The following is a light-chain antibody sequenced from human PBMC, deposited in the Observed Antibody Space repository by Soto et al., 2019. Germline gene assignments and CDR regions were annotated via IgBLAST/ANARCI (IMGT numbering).Light chain of an antibody. V-gene: IGKV3-15*01. CDR3: QHYDNWPPWT. J-gene: IGKJ1*01. CDR2: EAS. Sequence: ETVMTHSPATLSVSPGERATLSCRASQRVSTNVAWYQQKPGLAPSPLIYEASTRATGIPARFSGSGSGTEFTLTIISLQSEDFAVYYCQHYDNWPPWTFGQGTKVEI. CDR1: QRVSTN.